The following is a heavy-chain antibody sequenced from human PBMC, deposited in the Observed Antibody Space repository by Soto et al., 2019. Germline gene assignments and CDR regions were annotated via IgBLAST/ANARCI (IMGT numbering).Heavy chain of an antibody. D-gene: IGHD5-12*01. J-gene: IGHJ5*02. CDR2: IIPIFGTA. V-gene: IGHV1-69*06. CDR1: GGTFSSYA. Sequence: GASVKVSCKASGGTFSSYAISWVRQAPGQGLEWMGGIIPIFGTANYAQKFQGRVTITADKSTSTAYMELSSLRSEDTAVYYCARRRGYSGYGPQGPLDPWGQGTLVTVS. CDR3: ARRRGYSGYGPQGPLDP.